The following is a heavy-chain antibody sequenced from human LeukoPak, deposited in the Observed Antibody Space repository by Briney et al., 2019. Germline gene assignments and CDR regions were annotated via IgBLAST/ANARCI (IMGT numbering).Heavy chain of an antibody. CDR3: ARESGIGGPFDY. Sequence: SETLSLTCTVSGGSISGYYWNWIRQPPGKGLEWIGYIYYSGSTNYNPPLKSRVTISVDTSKNQFSLKLSSLTAADTAVYYCARESGIGGPFDYWGQGTLVTVSS. V-gene: IGHV4-59*01. J-gene: IGHJ4*02. CDR1: GGSISGYY. D-gene: IGHD3-3*01. CDR2: IYYSGST.